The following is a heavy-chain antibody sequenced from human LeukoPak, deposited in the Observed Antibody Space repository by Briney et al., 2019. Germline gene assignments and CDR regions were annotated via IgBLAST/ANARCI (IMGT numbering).Heavy chain of an antibody. Sequence: PGGSLRLSCAASGFSFSSYAMSWVRQAPGKGLEWVSTVSGSGGSTYYADSVKGRFTMSRDNSKNTLCLQMNSLRAEDTAVYYCVKEASKTFGIYTADYWGQGTLVTVSS. J-gene: IGHJ4*02. V-gene: IGHV3-23*01. D-gene: IGHD3-16*01. CDR3: VKEASKTFGIYTADY. CDR2: VSGSGGST. CDR1: GFSFSSYA.